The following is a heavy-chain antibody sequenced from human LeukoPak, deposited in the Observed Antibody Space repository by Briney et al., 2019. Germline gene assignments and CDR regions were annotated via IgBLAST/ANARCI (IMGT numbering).Heavy chain of an antibody. CDR2: IYYSGST. J-gene: IGHJ4*02. CDR3: ARVYYDSSGYNFDY. D-gene: IGHD3-22*01. CDR1: GGSVSSGSYY. V-gene: IGHV4-61*01. Sequence: PETLSGICTVSGGSVSSGSYYWSWIRQPPGKGLEWIGYIYYSGSTNYNPSLKSRVTISADTSKNQFSLKLSSVTAANTAVYYCARVYYDSSGYNFDYWGQGTLVTVSS.